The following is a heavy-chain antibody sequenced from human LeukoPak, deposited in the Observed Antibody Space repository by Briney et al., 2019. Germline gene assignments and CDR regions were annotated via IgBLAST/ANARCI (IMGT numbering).Heavy chain of an antibody. J-gene: IGHJ4*02. CDR2: IKQDGSEK. CDR1: GFTFSSYW. CDR3: ALLAVASDFDY. V-gene: IGHV3-7*01. D-gene: IGHD6-19*01. Sequence: GGSLRLSCAASGFTFSSYWMSWVRQAPGKGLEWVANIKQDGSEKYYVDSVEGRFSISRDNAKNSLYLQMNSLRVEDTGFYYCALLAVASDFDYWGQGALVTVSS.